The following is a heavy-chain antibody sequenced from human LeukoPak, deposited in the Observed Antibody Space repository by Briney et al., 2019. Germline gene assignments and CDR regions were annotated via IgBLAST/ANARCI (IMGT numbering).Heavy chain of an antibody. D-gene: IGHD5-18*01. J-gene: IGHJ4*02. Sequence: SVKVSCKVSGDNFRSYGVSWVRQAPGQGLEWMGRTIPDFRAANYAQKFQDRVTIVADEATSTVYMEVSSLSSEDTAVYYCVRDTSDYYVSHGYGLFFYWGQGTLVTVSS. CDR2: TIPDFRAA. CDR3: VRDTSDYYVSHGYGLFFY. V-gene: IGHV1-69*13. CDR1: GDNFRSYG.